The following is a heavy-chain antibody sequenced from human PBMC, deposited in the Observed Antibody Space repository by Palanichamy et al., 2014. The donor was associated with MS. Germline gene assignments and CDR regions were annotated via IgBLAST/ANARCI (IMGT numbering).Heavy chain of an antibody. Sequence: QVQLVQSGTEVQKPGASVKVSCKSFGYSFTTYGVSWVRQAPGQGLEWMGWISTSTGKANYVQKFLGRVTLITDTSTSTVYMEVRSLRSDDTAVYYCARDWECTHGGCYDVFDIWGQGTMVIVSS. CDR1: GYSFTTYG. J-gene: IGHJ3*02. CDR3: ARDWECTHGGCYDVFDI. V-gene: IGHV1-18*01. D-gene: IGHD2-8*01. CDR2: ISTSTGKA.